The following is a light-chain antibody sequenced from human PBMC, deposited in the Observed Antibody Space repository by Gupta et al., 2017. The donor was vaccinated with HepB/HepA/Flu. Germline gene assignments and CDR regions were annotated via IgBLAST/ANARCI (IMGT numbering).Light chain of an antibody. Sequence: QAVLPRPSSLSASPGASASLTCTLRSGINVGTYRIYWYQQKPGSPPQYLLRYKSDSDNQQGSGVPSRFSGSKVASANAGILLISGLQSEDEADYYCMIGHSSAWVFGGGTKLTVL. V-gene: IGLV5-45*02. J-gene: IGLJ3*02. CDR1: SGINVGTYR. CDR2: YKSDSDN. CDR3: MIGHSSAWV.